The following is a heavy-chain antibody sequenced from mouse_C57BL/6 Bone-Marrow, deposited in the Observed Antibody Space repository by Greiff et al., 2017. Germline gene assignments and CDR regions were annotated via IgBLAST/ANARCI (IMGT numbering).Heavy chain of an antibody. Sequence: EVKLVESGGGLVKPGGSLKLSCAASGFTFSSYAMSWVRQTPEKRLEWVATISDGGSYTYYPDNVKGRFTISRDNAKNNLYLQMSQLKSENTAMYYCARDQDGSSYWYFDVWGTGTTVTVSS. J-gene: IGHJ1*03. V-gene: IGHV5-4*01. CDR1: GFTFSSYA. D-gene: IGHD1-1*01. CDR2: ISDGGSYT. CDR3: ARDQDGSSYWYFDV.